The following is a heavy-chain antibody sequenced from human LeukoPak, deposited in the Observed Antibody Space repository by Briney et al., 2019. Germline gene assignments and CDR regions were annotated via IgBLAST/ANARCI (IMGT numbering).Heavy chain of an antibody. CDR2: IYYSGST. CDR1: GGSISSSSYY. D-gene: IGHD2-21*02. V-gene: IGHV4-39*07. CDR3: AGDYCGGDCYLEGPYNWFDP. Sequence: SETLSLTCTVSGGSISSSSYYWGWIRQPPGKGLEWIGSIYYSGSTYYNPSLKSRVTISVDTSKNQFSLKLSSVTAADTAVYYCAGDYCGGDCYLEGPYNWFDPWGQGTLVTVSS. J-gene: IGHJ5*02.